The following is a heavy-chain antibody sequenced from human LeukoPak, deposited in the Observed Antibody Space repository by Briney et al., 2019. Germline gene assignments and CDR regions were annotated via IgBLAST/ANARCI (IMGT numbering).Heavy chain of an antibody. Sequence: PGGSLRLSCAASGFTFSSYAMSWVRQAPGKGLEWVSAISGSGGSTYYADSVKGRFTISRDNSKNTLYLQVNSLRAEDTAVYYCAKDLYYYDSSGYLHDAFDIWGQGTMVTVSS. D-gene: IGHD3-22*01. CDR3: AKDLYYYDSSGYLHDAFDI. V-gene: IGHV3-23*01. CDR2: ISGSGGST. CDR1: GFTFSSYA. J-gene: IGHJ3*02.